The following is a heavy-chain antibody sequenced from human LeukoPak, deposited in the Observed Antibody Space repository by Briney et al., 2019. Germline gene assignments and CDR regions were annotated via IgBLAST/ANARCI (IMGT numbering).Heavy chain of an antibody. Sequence: SGPTLVKPTQTLTLTCTFSGFSLSTSGVGVGWIRQPPGKALEWLALIYWDDDKRYSPSLKSRLTITKDASKNQAVLTMTNMDPVDTATYYCAHTRFFTVTSIFDYWGQGTLVTVSS. V-gene: IGHV2-5*02. CDR3: AHTRFFTVTSIFDY. J-gene: IGHJ4*02. D-gene: IGHD4-17*01. CDR2: IYWDDDK. CDR1: GFSLSTSGVG.